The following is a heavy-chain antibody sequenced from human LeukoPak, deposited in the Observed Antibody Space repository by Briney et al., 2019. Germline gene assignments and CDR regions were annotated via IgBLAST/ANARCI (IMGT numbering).Heavy chain of an antibody. CDR2: IYYSGST. D-gene: IGHD3-22*01. Sequence: SETLSLTCTVSGGSISSYYWSWIRQPPGKGLEWIGYIYYSGSTNYNPSLKSRVTISVDTSKNQFSLKLSSVTAADTAVYYCAIDHWSYSSGYYLDYWGQGTLVTVSS. V-gene: IGHV4-59*01. J-gene: IGHJ4*02. CDR3: AIDHWSYSSGYYLDY. CDR1: GGSISSYY.